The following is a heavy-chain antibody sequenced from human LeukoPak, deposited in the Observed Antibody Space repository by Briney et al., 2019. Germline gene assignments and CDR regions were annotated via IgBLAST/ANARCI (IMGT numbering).Heavy chain of an antibody. J-gene: IGHJ4*02. CDR2: ISYDGSNK. CDR3: ARDLKLRSGYSYGQGY. V-gene: IGHV3-30-3*01. CDR1: GFTFSSYA. Sequence: GGSLRLSCAASGFTFSSYAMHWVRLAPGKGLEWVAVISYDGSNKYYADSVKGRFTISRDNSKNTLYLQMNSLRAEDTAVYYCARDLKLRSGYSYGQGYWGQGTLVTVSS. D-gene: IGHD5-18*01.